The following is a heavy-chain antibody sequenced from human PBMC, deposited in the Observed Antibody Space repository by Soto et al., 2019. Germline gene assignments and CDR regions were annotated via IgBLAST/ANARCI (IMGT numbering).Heavy chain of an antibody. CDR2: ISYDGSNK. D-gene: IGHD5-18*01. J-gene: IGHJ4*02. CDR3: ARTRLQLWLRPFGY. CDR1: GFTFSSYA. V-gene: IGHV3-30-3*01. Sequence: GGSLRLSCAASGFTFSSYAMHWVRQAPGKGLEWVAVISYDGSNKYYADSVKGRFTISRDNSKNTLYLQMNSLRAEDTAVYYCARTRLQLWLRPFGYWGQGTLVTVSS.